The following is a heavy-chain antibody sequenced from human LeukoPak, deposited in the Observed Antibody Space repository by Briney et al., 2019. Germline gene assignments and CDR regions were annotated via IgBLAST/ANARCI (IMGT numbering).Heavy chain of an antibody. J-gene: IGHJ5*02. CDR2: ISSSGSTI. CDR1: GFTFSSYE. V-gene: IGHV3-48*03. Sequence: GGSLRLSCAASGFTFSSYEMNWVRQAPGKGLEWVSDISSSGSTIYYADSVKGRFTISRDNAKNSLYLQMNSLTAEDTAVYYCAREPLQYCSGGSCYSRGWFDPWGQGTLVTVSS. D-gene: IGHD2-15*01. CDR3: AREPLQYCSGGSCYSRGWFDP.